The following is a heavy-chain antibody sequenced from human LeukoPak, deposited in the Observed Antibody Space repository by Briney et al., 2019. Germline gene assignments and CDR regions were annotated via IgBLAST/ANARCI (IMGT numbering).Heavy chain of an antibody. CDR2: ISAYNGNT. D-gene: IGHD6-13*01. CDR1: GGTFSSYA. J-gene: IGHJ4*02. Sequence: ASVTVSCTASGGTFSSYAISWVRQAPGQGLEWMGWISAYNGNTNYAQKLQGRVTMTTDTSTSTAYMELRSLRSDDTAVYYCARGQAAATFDYWGQGTLVTVSS. V-gene: IGHV1-18*01. CDR3: ARGQAAATFDY.